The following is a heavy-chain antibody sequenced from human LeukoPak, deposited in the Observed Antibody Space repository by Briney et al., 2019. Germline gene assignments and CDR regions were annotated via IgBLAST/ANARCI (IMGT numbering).Heavy chain of an antibody. J-gene: IGHJ4*02. CDR3: ARLYMDSESTIGFDL. V-gene: IGHV1-2*02. CDR2: INVNSGAT. D-gene: IGHD5-18*01. Sequence: ASVKVSCKTSGYPFTAYYLHWVRQAPGQGLEWMGWINVNSGATKYSQKFQGRVTVTRDTSITTAYMELSSLKFDDTAFYYCARLYMDSESTIGFDLWGQGTLLTVSS. CDR1: GYPFTAYY.